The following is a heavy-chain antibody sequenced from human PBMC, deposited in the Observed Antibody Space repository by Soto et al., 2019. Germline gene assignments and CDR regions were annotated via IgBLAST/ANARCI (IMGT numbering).Heavy chain of an antibody. D-gene: IGHD2-21*02. CDR2: IGSAGDT. CDR1: GFTFSNYD. CDR3: ARGCGGHCLGAFDV. J-gene: IGHJ3*01. V-gene: IGHV3-13*01. Sequence: EVQLVESGGGVVQPGGSLRLSCGASGFTFSNYDMYWVRQVTGQGLEWVSAIGSAGDTHYPGSVKGRSTISREDAKNSLYLQMDSLRAGDTAVYYCARGCGGHCLGAFDVWGQGTNVTVSS.